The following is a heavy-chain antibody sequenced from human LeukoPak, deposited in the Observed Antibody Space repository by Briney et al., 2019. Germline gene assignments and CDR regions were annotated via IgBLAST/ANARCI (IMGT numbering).Heavy chain of an antibody. J-gene: IGHJ4*02. Sequence: GGSLRLSCAASGFTFSNYWMHWVRQAPGKGLVWVSHINSDGSSTNYADSVKGRFTISRDNAKNTLDLQMNSLRAEDTAVYYCARGGYSGYERFDYWGQGTLVTVSS. V-gene: IGHV3-74*01. CDR2: INSDGSST. CDR3: ARGGYSGYERFDY. D-gene: IGHD5-12*01. CDR1: GFTFSNYW.